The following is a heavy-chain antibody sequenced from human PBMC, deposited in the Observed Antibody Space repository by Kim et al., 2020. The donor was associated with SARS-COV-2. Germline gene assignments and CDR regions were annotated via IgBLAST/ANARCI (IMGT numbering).Heavy chain of an antibody. CDR2: ISAYNGNT. CDR3: ERAVLSWFGELYHPFDY. CDR1: GYTFTSYG. D-gene: IGHD3-10*01. V-gene: IGHV1-18*04. J-gene: IGHJ4*02. Sequence: ASVKVSCKASGYTFTSYGISWVRQAPGQGLEWMGWISAYNGNTNYAQKPQGRVTMTTDTSTRSACMELRSLRSDGPAVYDCERAVLSWFGELYHPFDYWGERALCTVSS.